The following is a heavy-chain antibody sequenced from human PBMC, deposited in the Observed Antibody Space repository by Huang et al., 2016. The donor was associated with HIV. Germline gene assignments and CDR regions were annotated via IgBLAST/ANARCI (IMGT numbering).Heavy chain of an antibody. CDR1: GFTFRCYW. D-gene: IGHD3-3*01. V-gene: IGHV3-7*04. J-gene: IGHJ6*02. Sequence: EVQLVESGGGLVQPGGSLRLSCAASGFTFRCYWMSWVRQAPGKGREWVANIKQDGSENNYVDSVKGRFTISRDNVKNALYLQMYSLRVEDTAIYYCARGGAPYYDFWSGGHHYGMDVWGQGTTVTVSS. CDR3: ARGGAPYYDFWSGGHHYGMDV. CDR2: IKQDGSEN.